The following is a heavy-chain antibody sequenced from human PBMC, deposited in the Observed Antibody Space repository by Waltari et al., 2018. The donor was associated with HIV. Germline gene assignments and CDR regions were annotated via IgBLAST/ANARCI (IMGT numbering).Heavy chain of an antibody. CDR2: INHSGKT. D-gene: IGHD2-21*01. CDR1: GGTFNNFF. Sequence: QVQLQQWGAGLVKPAETLSLNCAVYGGTFNNFFWSFVRQSPGKGLEWIGEINHSGKTDYNPALKGRVSLSIDPSKKQFYLELTSVTVAETAIYYCARRRWRTTMVFVVKGGVFDIWGQGTEVTVSS. V-gene: IGHV4-34*02. J-gene: IGHJ3*02. CDR3: ARRRWRTTMVFVVKGGVFDI.